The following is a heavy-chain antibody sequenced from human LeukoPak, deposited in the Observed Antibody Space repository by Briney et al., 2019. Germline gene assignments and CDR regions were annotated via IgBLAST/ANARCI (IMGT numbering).Heavy chain of an antibody. J-gene: IGHJ4*02. D-gene: IGHD2-21*02. V-gene: IGHV3-23*01. Sequence: GESLRLSCAASGFTFSNYGMSWVRQAPGKGLEWVSVIRGSGGGTYYADSVKGRFTISRDNSENTVYLQMNSLRAEDTAVYYCVKARMPHCGTDCLESWGQGTLVTVSS. CDR3: VKARMPHCGTDCLES. CDR1: GFTFSNYG. CDR2: IRGSGGGT.